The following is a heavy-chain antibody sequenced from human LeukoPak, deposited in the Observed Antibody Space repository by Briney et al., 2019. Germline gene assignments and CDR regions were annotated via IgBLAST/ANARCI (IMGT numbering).Heavy chain of an antibody. Sequence: PGGSLRLSCAASGFTFSSYGMHWVRQAPGKGLEWVAVIWYDGSNKYYADSVKGRFTISRDNSKNTLYLQMNSLRAGDTAVYYCARDYDILTGMDVWGQGTTVTVSS. D-gene: IGHD3-9*01. CDR1: GFTFSSYG. V-gene: IGHV3-33*01. CDR3: ARDYDILTGMDV. J-gene: IGHJ6*02. CDR2: IWYDGSNK.